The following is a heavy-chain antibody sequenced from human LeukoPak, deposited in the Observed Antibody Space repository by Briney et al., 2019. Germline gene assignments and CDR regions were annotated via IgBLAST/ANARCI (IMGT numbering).Heavy chain of an antibody. CDR2: IYYSGNT. CDR3: ARHPAGLRPNAF. Sequence: SETLSLTCTVSGGSMSSYYWGWIRQPPGKGLEWIGSIYYSGNTYHNPSLKSRVTISVDTSKSQFSLKVSSVTAADTAVHFRARHPAGLRPNAFWGQGPLVTVSS. CDR1: GGSMSSYY. D-gene: IGHD2-2*01. J-gene: IGHJ4*02. V-gene: IGHV4-39*01.